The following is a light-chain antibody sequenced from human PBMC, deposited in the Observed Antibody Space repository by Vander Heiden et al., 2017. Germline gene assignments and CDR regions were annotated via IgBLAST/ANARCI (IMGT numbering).Light chain of an antibody. CDR2: DAS. J-gene: IGKJ2*01. CDR3: QQFNSYLMYT. V-gene: IGKV1-13*02. CDR1: QGISSA. Sequence: AIQLTQSTSSLSASVGDRVTITCRASQGISSALAWYQQKPGKAPKLLIYDASSLESGVPSRFSGSGSGTDFTLTISSLQPEDFATYYCQQFNSYLMYTFGQGTKLEIK.